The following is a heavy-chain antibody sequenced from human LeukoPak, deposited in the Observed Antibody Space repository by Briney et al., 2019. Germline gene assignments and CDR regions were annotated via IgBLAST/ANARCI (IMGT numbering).Heavy chain of an antibody. J-gene: IGHJ4*02. V-gene: IGHV4-59*01. D-gene: IGHD5-12*01. CDR3: ARVQYSGYDFDY. CDR1: GGSISSYY. Sequence: SETLSLTCTVSGGSISSYYWSWIRQPPGKGLEWIGYIYYSGSTNYNPSLKSRVTISVDTSKNQFSLKLSSVTAADTAVYYCARVQYSGYDFDYWGQGTLVTVSS. CDR2: IYYSGST.